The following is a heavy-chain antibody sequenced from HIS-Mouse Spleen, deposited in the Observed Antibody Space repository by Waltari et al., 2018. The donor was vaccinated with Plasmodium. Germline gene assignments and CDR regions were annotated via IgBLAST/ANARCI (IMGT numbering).Heavy chain of an antibody. V-gene: IGHV4-31*03. J-gene: IGHJ4*02. Sequence: QVQLQESGPGLVKPSQTLSLTCTVSGGSISSGGYYWSWIRQHPGKGLEWIGYIYYRWSTCYTPSLKSRVTISVDTSKNQFSLKLSSVTAADTAVYYCASSCTGIVGAYFDYWGQGTLVTVSS. D-gene: IGHD1-26*01. CDR1: GGSISSGGYY. CDR3: ASSCTGIVGAYFDY. CDR2: IYYRWST.